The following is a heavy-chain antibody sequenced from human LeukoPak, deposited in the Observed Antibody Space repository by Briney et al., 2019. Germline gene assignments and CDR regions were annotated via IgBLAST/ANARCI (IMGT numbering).Heavy chain of an antibody. CDR3: ARVGGTNYYYYGMDV. CDR2: IFYSGST. J-gene: IGHJ6*02. Sequence: PSQTLSLTCTVSGGSIRSGGYYWSWIRQHPGKGLEWIGYIFYSGSTNYNPSLKSRVTISVDTSENQFSLKLSSVTAADTAVYYCARVGGTNYYYYGMDVWGQGTTVTVSS. V-gene: IGHV4-31*03. D-gene: IGHD1-1*01. CDR1: GGSIRSGGYY.